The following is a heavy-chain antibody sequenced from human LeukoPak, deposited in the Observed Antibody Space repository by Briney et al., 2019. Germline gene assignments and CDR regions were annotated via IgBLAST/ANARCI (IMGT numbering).Heavy chain of an antibody. J-gene: IGHJ4*02. D-gene: IGHD3-10*01. CDR3: ARVSSMLRGPLVIYYFDF. CDR2: INPNSGGT. V-gene: IGHV1-2*02. Sequence: ASVKVSCKASGYTFTGYYMHWVRQAPGQGLDWMGWINPNSGGTNYAQKFQGRVTMTRDTSISTAYMELSRLRSDDTAVYYCARVSSMLRGPLVIYYFDFWGQGTLVTVSS. CDR1: GYTFTGYY.